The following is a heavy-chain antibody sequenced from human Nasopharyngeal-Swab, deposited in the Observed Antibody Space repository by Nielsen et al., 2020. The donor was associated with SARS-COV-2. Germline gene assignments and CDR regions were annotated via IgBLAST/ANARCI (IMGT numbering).Heavy chain of an antibody. CDR1: GFTFSSYA. J-gene: IGHJ6*02. CDR3: ARDPNYYGSGSHYGMDV. Sequence: GGSLRLSCAASGFTFSSYAMHWVRQAPGKGLEWVAVISYDGSNKYYADSVKGRFTISRDNSKNTLYLQMNSLRAEDTAVYHCARDPNYYGSGSHYGMDVWGQGTTVTVSS. D-gene: IGHD3-10*01. V-gene: IGHV3-30*04. CDR2: ISYDGSNK.